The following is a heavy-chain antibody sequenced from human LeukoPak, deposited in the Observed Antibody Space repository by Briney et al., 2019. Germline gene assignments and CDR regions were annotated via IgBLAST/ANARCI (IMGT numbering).Heavy chain of an antibody. CDR3: AREGSSGWYFDY. CDR2: INAGNGNT. J-gene: IGHJ4*02. CDR1: GYTFTSYA. V-gene: IGHV1-3*01. Sequence: AASVKVSCKASGYTFTSYAMHWVRQAPGQRLEWMGWINAGNGNTKYSQKFQGRVTITRDTSASTAYMELSSLRSEDTAVYYCAREGSSGWYFDYWGQGTLVTVSS. D-gene: IGHD6-19*01.